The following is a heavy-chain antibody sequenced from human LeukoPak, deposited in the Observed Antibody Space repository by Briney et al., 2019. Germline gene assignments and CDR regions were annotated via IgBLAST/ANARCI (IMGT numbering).Heavy chain of an antibody. Sequence: SETLSLTCSVSGGSLTNYYWGWIRQPPGKGLEFIGYIHSVGTTNYDSSLQSRVAISLDTSKIRFSLRLYSVTAADTALYFCARLNFRGGEALHFDSWGQGTLVTVSS. CDR3: ARLNFRGGEALHFDS. CDR1: GGSLTNYY. D-gene: IGHD3-16*01. J-gene: IGHJ4*02. CDR2: IHSVGTT. V-gene: IGHV4-4*09.